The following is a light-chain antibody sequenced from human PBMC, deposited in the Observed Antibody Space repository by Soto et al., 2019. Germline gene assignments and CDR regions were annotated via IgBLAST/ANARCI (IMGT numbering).Light chain of an antibody. J-gene: IGKJ5*01. V-gene: IGKV3-15*01. Sequence: EIVMTQSPATVSVSPGERATLSCRASQNVNSNLAWYQQKPGQPPRLLIYGAYTRATGVPARFSGSGSGTEFTLTINSLQSEDFAVYYCQQRNVWPPVTFGQGTRLEIK. CDR3: QQRNVWPPVT. CDR1: QNVNSN. CDR2: GAY.